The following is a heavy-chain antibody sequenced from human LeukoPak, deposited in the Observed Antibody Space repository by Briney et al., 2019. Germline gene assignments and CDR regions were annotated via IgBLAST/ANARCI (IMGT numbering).Heavy chain of an antibody. CDR1: GSTFSTYA. V-gene: IGHV3-30-3*01. J-gene: IGHJ4*02. CDR2: ITYDGSDK. Sequence: PGGSLRLSCAASGSTFSTYAMHWVRQAPGKGLEWVAVITYDGSDKYYADSVKGRFTISRDNSKNTVYLQMNSLRAEDTAVYYCARVPYGSGTYTDYWGRGTLVTVSS. CDR3: ARVPYGSGTYTDY. D-gene: IGHD3-10*01.